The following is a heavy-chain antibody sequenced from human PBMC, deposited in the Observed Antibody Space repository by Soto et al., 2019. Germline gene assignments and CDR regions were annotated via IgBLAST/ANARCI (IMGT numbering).Heavy chain of an antibody. J-gene: IGHJ4*02. CDR2: IGRVSTYI. D-gene: IGHD3-10*01. V-gene: IGHV3-21*02. CDR3: ARVTAGSGSYQIDL. CDR1: GFPFSSFS. Sequence: QLVESGGGLVKPGGSLRLSCVASGFPFSSFSLNWIRQAPGKGLEWVSSIGRVSTYIYYADSVRGRFTVSRDNAKNSVYLQMNGVTAEDSGIYYCARVTAGSGSYQIDLWGQGTLVTVSS.